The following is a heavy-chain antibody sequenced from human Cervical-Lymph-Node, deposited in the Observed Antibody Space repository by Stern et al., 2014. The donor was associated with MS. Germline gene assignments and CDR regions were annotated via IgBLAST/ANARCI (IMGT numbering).Heavy chain of an antibody. CDR2: IYWDDDD. Sequence: QVTLKESGPSLVRPTQTVTLTCTVSGFSLSADGVGVGWIRQAPGKALAWLALIYWDDDDRYSQSLKNRLTIKKDISKNQVVLTMTAMDPEDTGTYYCAHSVGSVSGRYSGMDVWGQGTTVTVS. J-gene: IGHJ6*02. CDR1: GFSLSADGVG. CDR3: AHSVGSVSGRYSGMDV. V-gene: IGHV2-5*02. D-gene: IGHD3-3*01.